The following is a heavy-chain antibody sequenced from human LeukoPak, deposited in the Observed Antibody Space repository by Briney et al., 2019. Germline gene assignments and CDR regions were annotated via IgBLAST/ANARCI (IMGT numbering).Heavy chain of an antibody. D-gene: IGHD6-19*01. J-gene: IGHJ4*02. CDR2: ITNDGDT. Sequence: GGSLRLSCAASGFTVSSNYMSWVRQGPGKGLECVSVITNDGDTYYADSVKGRFTISRDTSKNTVSLQMNSLRAEDTAVYYCAGDKTTGGWYEFDYWGQGTLVTVSS. CDR3: AGDKTTGGWYEFDY. CDR1: GFTVSSNY. V-gene: IGHV3-53*01.